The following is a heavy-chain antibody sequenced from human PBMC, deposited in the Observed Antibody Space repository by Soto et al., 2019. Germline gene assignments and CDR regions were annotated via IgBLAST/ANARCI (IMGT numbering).Heavy chain of an antibody. CDR1: GGTFNTHA. D-gene: IGHD2-15*01. CDR2: IIPISGTT. Sequence: GASVKVSCKASGGTFNTHAIIWVRQAPGHGLEWMGGIIPISGTTYYTQKFQGRVTITADEPTSTAFMELSSLKSDDTAVFYCARGYCSGGNCYSGMDVWGQGTMVTVSS. J-gene: IGHJ6*02. CDR3: ARGYCSGGNCYSGMDV. V-gene: IGHV1-69*13.